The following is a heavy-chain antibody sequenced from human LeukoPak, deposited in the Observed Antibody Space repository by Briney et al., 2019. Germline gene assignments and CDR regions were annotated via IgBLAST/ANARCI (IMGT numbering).Heavy chain of an antibody. D-gene: IGHD3-22*01. CDR3: ARHPSYYDSSGYYKDYYMDV. CDR1: GYSFSSYW. V-gene: IGHV5-51*01. CDR2: IFPGDSDT. J-gene: IGHJ6*03. Sequence: PGESLKISCKGSGYSFSSYWIAWVRQLPGKGLEWMGIIFPGDSDTRYSPSFQGQVTISADKSISTAYLQWSSLKASDTAMYYCARHPSYYDSSGYYKDYYMDVWGKGTTVTVSS.